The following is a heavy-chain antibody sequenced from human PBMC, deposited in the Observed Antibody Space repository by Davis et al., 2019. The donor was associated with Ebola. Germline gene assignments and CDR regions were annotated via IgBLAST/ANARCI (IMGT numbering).Heavy chain of an antibody. J-gene: IGHJ3*02. D-gene: IGHD6-13*01. CDR2: IYPGDSDT. CDR3: ARRAADAFDI. V-gene: IGHV5-51*01. Sequence: KVSCKGSGYNFITYWIGWVRQMPGKGLEWMGIIYPGDSDTRYSPSFQGQVTISADKSISTAYLQWSSLKASDTAIYYCARRAADAFDIWGQGTIVTVSS. CDR1: GYNFITYW.